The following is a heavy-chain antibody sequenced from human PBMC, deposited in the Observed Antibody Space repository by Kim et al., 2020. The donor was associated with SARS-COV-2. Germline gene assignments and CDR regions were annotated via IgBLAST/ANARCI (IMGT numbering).Heavy chain of an antibody. D-gene: IGHD2-15*01. CDR2: INHSGST. Sequence: SETLSLTCAVYGGSFSGYYWSWIRQPPGKGLEWIGEINHSGSTNYNPSLKSRVTISVDTSKNQFSLKLSSVTAADTAVYYCARVGEVVVAATNWFDPWGQGTLVTVSS. V-gene: IGHV4-34*01. CDR1: GGSFSGYY. J-gene: IGHJ5*02. CDR3: ARVGEVVVAATNWFDP.